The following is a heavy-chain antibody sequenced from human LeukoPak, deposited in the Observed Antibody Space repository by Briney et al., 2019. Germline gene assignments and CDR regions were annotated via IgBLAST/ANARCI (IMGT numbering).Heavy chain of an antibody. CDR2: IYYSGST. CDR3: ARDIASNWFDP. D-gene: IGHD2-21*01. J-gene: IGHJ5*02. Sequence: SETLSLTCTVSVDSISIYYWSCIRQPPGKGLEGIGYIYYSGSTNYNPSLKSRVTISVDTSKNQLSLKLSSVTAADAAVYYCARDIASNWFDPWGQGTLVTVSS. V-gene: IGHV4-59*01. CDR1: VDSISIYY.